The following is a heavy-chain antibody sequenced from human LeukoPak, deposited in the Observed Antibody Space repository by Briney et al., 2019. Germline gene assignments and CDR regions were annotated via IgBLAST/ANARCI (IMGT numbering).Heavy chain of an antibody. J-gene: IGHJ4*02. Sequence: ASVKVSCKASGYTFTGYYMHWVRQAPGQGLEWMGWINPNSGGTNYAQKFQGRVTMTRDTSISTAYMELSRLRSDNTGVYYCARDLRVTYYDILTGHSRFGYWRQGTLVTVSS. D-gene: IGHD3-9*01. CDR2: INPNSGGT. CDR3: ARDLRVTYYDILTGHSRFGY. V-gene: IGHV1-2*02. CDR1: GYTFTGYY.